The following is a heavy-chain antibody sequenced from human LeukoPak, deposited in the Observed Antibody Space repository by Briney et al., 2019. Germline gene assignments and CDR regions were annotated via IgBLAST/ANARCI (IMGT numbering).Heavy chain of an antibody. V-gene: IGHV3-23*01. CDR2: LSGSGDGQ. D-gene: IGHD1-14*01. J-gene: IGHJ5*02. CDR1: GFTFTNYG. Sequence: GGSLRLSCSASGFTFTNYGMSWVRQAPGKGLEWVSGLSGSGDGQFYADSVEGRFTISRDISKNIWYLQMDSLRAEDTAVYYCAKACRCPSGLSSWFDPRGQGTLVAVSS. CDR3: AKACRCPSGLSSWFDP.